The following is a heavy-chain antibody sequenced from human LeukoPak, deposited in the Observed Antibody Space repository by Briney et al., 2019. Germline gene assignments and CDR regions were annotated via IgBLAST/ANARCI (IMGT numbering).Heavy chain of an antibody. D-gene: IGHD3-22*01. CDR3: ARDHPIYYYDSSGYYSGWFDP. CDR2: IYSGGST. CDR1: GFTVSSNY. V-gene: IGHV3-53*01. J-gene: IGHJ5*02. Sequence: GGSLRLSCAASGFTVSSNYMSWVRQAPGKGLEWVSVIYSGGSTYYADSVKGRFTISRDNSKNTLYPQMNSLRAEDTAVYYCARDHPIYYYDSSGYYSGWFDPWGQGTLVTVSS.